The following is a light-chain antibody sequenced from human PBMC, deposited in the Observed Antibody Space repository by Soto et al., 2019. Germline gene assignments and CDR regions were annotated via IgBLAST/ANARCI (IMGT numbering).Light chain of an antibody. CDR3: RQYWSACM. CDR2: GAS. J-gene: IGKJ1*01. CDR1: QSVSNNY. Sequence: EIVLTKSPGTRSLSPGERATLSSRASQSVSNNYLAWYKQKPGQAPRLLICGASNRDTGIPDRFSGSGSGTEITLTISRLEAEEFAVYYCRQYWSACMFGHGTKVAIK. V-gene: IGKV3-20*01.